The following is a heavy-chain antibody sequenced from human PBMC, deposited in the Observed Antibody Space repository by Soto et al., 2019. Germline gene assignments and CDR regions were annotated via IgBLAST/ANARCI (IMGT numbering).Heavy chain of an antibody. CDR2: IFPLTDIP. CDR3: ARGPLVVLNYFES. CDR1: GGTFRNYP. D-gene: IGHD2-15*01. Sequence: QVQLVQSGTEVKKPGSSVKVSCKASGGTFRNYPINWVRQAPGQGLEWMGSIFPLTDIPDYAQNFQARLTISADKSTSTAYMELSNLTSADTAMYFCARGPLVVLNYFESWGQGTLVTVSS. V-gene: IGHV1-69*02. J-gene: IGHJ4*02.